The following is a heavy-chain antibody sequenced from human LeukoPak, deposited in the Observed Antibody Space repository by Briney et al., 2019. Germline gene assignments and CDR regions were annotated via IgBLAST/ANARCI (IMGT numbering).Heavy chain of an antibody. CDR1: GYTFTSYG. Sequence: ASVKVSRKASGYTFTSYGISWVRQAPGQGLEWMGWISAYNGNTNYAQKLQGRVTMTTDTSTSTAYMELRSLRSDDTAVYYCARDGGYCSSTSCYANWFDPWGQGTLVTVSS. V-gene: IGHV1-18*01. CDR3: ARDGGYCSSTSCYANWFDP. J-gene: IGHJ5*02. D-gene: IGHD2-2*01. CDR2: ISAYNGNT.